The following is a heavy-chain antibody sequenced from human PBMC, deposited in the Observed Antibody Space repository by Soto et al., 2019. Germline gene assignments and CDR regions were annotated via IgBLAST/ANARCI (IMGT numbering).Heavy chain of an antibody. CDR3: ARGYFDSGHGYDL. V-gene: IGHV5-51*01. Sequence: GESLKISCKGPGHLFNNHWIGWVRQTPGKGLEWMGLILTCDSETKTSPSFQGHVSFSVDNSINTVYLQWTSLKTTDTGIYFCARGYFDSGHGYDLWGQGTLVTVSS. D-gene: IGHD3-10*01. CDR1: GHLFNNHW. CDR2: ILTCDSET. J-gene: IGHJ5*02.